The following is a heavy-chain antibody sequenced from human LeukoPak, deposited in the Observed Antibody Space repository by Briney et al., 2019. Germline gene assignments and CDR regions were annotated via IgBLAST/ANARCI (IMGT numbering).Heavy chain of an antibody. J-gene: IGHJ4*01. D-gene: IGHD3-22*01. Sequence: PGGSLRLSCAASGFIFGSYSMHWVRRAPDKGLEWVAFIRYDGSRKYYADSVKGRFTISRDNSKNTLYLQMNNLRAEDTAVYYCAKVPYYYDSSGSYYVDYGCHGTRGTVSS. CDR2: IRYDGSRK. V-gene: IGHV3-30*02. CDR1: GFIFGSYS. CDR3: AKVPYYYDSSGSYYVDY.